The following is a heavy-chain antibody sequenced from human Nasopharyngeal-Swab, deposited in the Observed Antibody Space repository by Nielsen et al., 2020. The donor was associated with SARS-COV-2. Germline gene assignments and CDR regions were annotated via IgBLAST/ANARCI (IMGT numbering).Heavy chain of an antibody. J-gene: IGHJ5*02. CDR3: ARGFRTPIVGVVAACCPAHGGHWFDP. CDR2: IKHSGST. V-gene: IGHV4-34*01. D-gene: IGHD2-15*01. Sequence: WIRQPPGKGLEWIGEIKHSGSTNYNPSLKSRVTISVDTSKNQFSLKLSSVTAADTAVYYCARGFRTPIVGVVAACCPAHGGHWFDPWGQGTLVTVSS.